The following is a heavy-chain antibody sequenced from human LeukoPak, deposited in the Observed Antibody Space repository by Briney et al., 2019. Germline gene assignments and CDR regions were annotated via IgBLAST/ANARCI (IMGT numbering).Heavy chain of an antibody. J-gene: IGHJ6*03. Sequence: RASETLSLTCAVSGYSISSGYYWGWIRQPPGKGLEWIGSIYHSGSTYCNPSLKSRVTISVDTSKNQFPLKLSSVTAADTAVYYWARPPQYYDFWRGSWGPSSAYMDVCGKGTTVTVSS. D-gene: IGHD3-3*01. CDR2: IYHSGST. V-gene: IGHV4-38-2*01. CDR1: GYSISSGYY. CDR3: ARPPQYYDFWRGSWGPSSAYMDV.